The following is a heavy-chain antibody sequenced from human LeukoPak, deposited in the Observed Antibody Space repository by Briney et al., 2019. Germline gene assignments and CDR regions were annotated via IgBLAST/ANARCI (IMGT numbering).Heavy chain of an antibody. CDR2: INSDGYSI. Sequence: GGSERLSCAASGFTFSGYWMHWVRQAPGKGLVWVSRINSDGYSITYADSVKGRFTISRDNAKNTLYLQMNSLIAEDTAVYFCARAGYSSEFDSWGQGSLVSVPS. V-gene: IGHV3-74*03. CDR3: ARAGYSSEFDS. CDR1: GFTFSGYW. D-gene: IGHD6-19*01. J-gene: IGHJ5*01.